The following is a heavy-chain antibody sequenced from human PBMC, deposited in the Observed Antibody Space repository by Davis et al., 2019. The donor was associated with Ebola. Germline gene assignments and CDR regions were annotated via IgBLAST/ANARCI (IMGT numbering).Heavy chain of an antibody. Sequence: GGSLRLSCAASGFTFSSYGMHWVRQAPGKGLEWVAVISYDGSNKYYADSVKGRFTISRDNSKNTLYLQMNSLRAEDTAVYYCARDTVVPAADYFDYWGQGTLVTVSS. CDR2: ISYDGSNK. CDR3: ARDTVVPAADYFDY. D-gene: IGHD2-2*01. CDR1: GFTFSSYG. J-gene: IGHJ4*02. V-gene: IGHV3-30*03.